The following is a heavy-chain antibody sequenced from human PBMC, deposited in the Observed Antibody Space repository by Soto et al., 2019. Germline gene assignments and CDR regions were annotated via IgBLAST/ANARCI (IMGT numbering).Heavy chain of an antibody. D-gene: IGHD6-19*01. CDR3: ARELSGWKTFYVMDV. V-gene: IGHV1-18*01. CDR1: GYTFTSYG. J-gene: IGHJ6*02. CDR2: ISAYNGNT. Sequence: ASVKVSCKASGYTFTSYGISWVRQAPGQGLEWMGWISAYNGNTNYAQKLQGRVTMTTDTSTSTAYMELRSLRSDDTAVYYCARELSGWKTFYVMDVWGQGTTVTVSS.